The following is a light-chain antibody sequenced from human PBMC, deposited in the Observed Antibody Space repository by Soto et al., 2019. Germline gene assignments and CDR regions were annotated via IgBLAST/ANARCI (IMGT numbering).Light chain of an antibody. Sequence: QSALTQPASVSGSPGQSITISCTGTNSDVGGYNYVSWYQQHPGKAPKLMIYEVSNRPSGVSNRFSGSKSGNTASLTISGLQAEDEADYYCSSYTSSSTLVVVGGGTKLTVL. CDR1: NSDVGGYNY. CDR2: EVS. CDR3: SSYTSSSTLVV. J-gene: IGLJ2*01. V-gene: IGLV2-14*01.